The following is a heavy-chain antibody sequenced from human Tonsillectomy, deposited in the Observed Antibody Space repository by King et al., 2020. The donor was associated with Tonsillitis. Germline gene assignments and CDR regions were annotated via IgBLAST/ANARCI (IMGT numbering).Heavy chain of an antibody. V-gene: IGHV3-30-3*01. CDR3: PRRDGALDYYYYGMDV. CDR1: GFTFSSYA. D-gene: IGHD4-17*01. Sequence: VQLVESGGGVVQPGRSLRLSCAASGFTFSSYAMHWVRQAPGKGLEWVAVISFDGSNKYSADSVKGRFTICRDNSKKTLYLQMNSLRTDETDVYYFPRRDGALDYYYYGMDVWGQGTTVTVSS. CDR2: ISFDGSNK. J-gene: IGHJ6*02.